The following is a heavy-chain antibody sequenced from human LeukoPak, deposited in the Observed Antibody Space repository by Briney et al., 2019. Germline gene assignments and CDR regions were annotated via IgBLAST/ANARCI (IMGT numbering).Heavy chain of an antibody. J-gene: IGHJ4*02. CDR2: FYPGDSDT. V-gene: IGHV5-51*01. CDR1: GYIFTDYW. D-gene: IGHD3-10*01. CDR3: ARQSRDGSKTRGYYFDH. Sequence: HGESLKISCQVSGYIFTDYWIGRVRQLPGKGLESMGIFYPGDSDTAYSPFFRGQVTISVDKSIGTVYLQWSSLKASDTAMYYCARQSRDGSKTRGYYFDHWGQGTLVTVSS.